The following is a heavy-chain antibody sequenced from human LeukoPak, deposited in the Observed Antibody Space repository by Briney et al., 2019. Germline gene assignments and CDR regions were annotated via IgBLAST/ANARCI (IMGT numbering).Heavy chain of an antibody. CDR2: IKQDGSET. CDR1: GFTFSNYG. V-gene: IGHV3-7*01. D-gene: IGHD3-3*01. J-gene: IGHJ4*02. CDR3: ARDFWGAYRVDFFDF. Sequence: GGSLRLSCAASGFTFSNYGMSWVRRAPGKGLEWVANIKQDGSETYYVDSVRGRFTISRDNAQNSLYLQMNRLRAEDRAVYYCARDFWGAYRVDFFDFWGQGILVTVSS.